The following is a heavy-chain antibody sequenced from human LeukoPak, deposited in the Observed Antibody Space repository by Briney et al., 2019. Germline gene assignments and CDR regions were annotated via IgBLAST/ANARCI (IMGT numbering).Heavy chain of an antibody. CDR2: IWYDGSNK. V-gene: IGHV3-33*01. D-gene: IGHD5-24*01. CDR3: VRGVGVSRFNYFDP. J-gene: IGHJ5*02. Sequence: GGSLRLSCAASGSTFSSYGMHWVRQAPGKGLEWVAVIWYDGSNKYYADSVKGRFTISRDNSKNTLYLQMNSLRDDDTAVYYCVRGVGVSRFNYFDPWGQGTLVVVSS. CDR1: GSTFSSYG.